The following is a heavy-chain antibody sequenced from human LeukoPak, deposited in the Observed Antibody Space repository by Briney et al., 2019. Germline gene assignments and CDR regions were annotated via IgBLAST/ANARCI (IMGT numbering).Heavy chain of an antibody. CDR3: ARAYYDSSGSPVFDY. CDR1: GGSISSGDYY. CDR2: IYYSGIT. V-gene: IGHV4-30-4*01. Sequence: SETLSLTCTVSGGSISSGDYYWRWIRQPPGRGLEWIGYIYYSGITYYNPSLKSRVTISVDTSKNQFSLKLSSVTAADTAVYYCARAYYDSSGSPVFDYWGQGTLVTVSS. J-gene: IGHJ4*02. D-gene: IGHD3-22*01.